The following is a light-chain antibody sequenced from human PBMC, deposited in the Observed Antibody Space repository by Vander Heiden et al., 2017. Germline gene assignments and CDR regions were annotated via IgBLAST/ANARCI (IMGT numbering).Light chain of an antibody. V-gene: IGKV1-9*01. CDR3: QQSNSFPIYS. Sequence: DIRLAQSPAFMPVFVGDRVTISCRASQDVSGYLAWYQQKPGKAPKLLIYSTSTLQSGVPSRFSGSGSGTEYTLTISSLQPEDFATYYCQQSNSFPIYSFGPGSRVDFK. CDR2: STS. CDR1: QDVSGY. J-gene: IGKJ3*01.